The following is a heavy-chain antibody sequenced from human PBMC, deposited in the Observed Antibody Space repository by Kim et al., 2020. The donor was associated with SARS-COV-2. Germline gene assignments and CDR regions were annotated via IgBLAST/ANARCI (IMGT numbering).Heavy chain of an antibody. V-gene: IGHV4-34*01. D-gene: IGHD5-18*01. CDR3: ARVGGYSYGYYPFSDY. CDR2: INHSGST. Sequence: SETLSLTCAVYGGSFSGYYWSWIRQPPGKGLEWIGEINHSGSTNYNPSLKSRVTISVDTSKNQFSLKLSSVTAADTAVYYCARVGGYSYGYYPFSDYWGQGTLVTVSS. J-gene: IGHJ4*02. CDR1: GGSFSGYY.